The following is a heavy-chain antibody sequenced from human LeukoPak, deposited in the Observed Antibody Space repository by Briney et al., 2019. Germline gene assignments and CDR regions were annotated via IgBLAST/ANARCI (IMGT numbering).Heavy chain of an antibody. V-gene: IGHV1-2*02. CDR2: INPNSGGT. CDR1: GYTFTGYY. D-gene: IGHD2-2*01. J-gene: IGHJ6*03. Sequence: ASVKVSCKAPGYTFTGYYMHWVRQAPGQGLEWMGWINPNSGGTNYAQKFQGRVTMTRDTSISTAYMELSRLRSDDTAVYYCARDSLYCSSTSCHYYMDVWGKGTTATVSS. CDR3: ARDSLYCSSTSCHYYMDV.